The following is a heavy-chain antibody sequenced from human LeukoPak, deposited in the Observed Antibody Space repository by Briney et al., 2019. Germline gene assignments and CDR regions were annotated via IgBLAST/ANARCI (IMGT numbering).Heavy chain of an antibody. J-gene: IGHJ4*02. D-gene: IGHD6-6*01. CDR2: IKQDGSEK. V-gene: IGHV3-7*01. CDR1: GFTFSSYW. Sequence: GGSLRLSCAASGFTFSSYWMSWVRQAPGKGLEWVANIKQDGSEKYYVDSVKGRFTISRDNAKNSLYLQMNSLRAEDTAVYYCARLAYSSSSSYFDYWGQGTLVTVSS. CDR3: ARLAYSSSSSYFDY.